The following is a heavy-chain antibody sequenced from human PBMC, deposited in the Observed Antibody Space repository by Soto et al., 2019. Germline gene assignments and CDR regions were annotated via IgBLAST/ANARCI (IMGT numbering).Heavy chain of an antibody. Sequence: SETLSLTCAVYGGSFSGYYWSWIRQPPGKGLEWIGEINHSGSTNYNPSLKSRVTISVDTSKNQFSLKLSSVTAADTAVYYCARGYYYGSGSYYRQYVMSFCGQGTTVTVSS. CDR3: ARGYYYGSGSYYRQYVMSF. V-gene: IGHV4-34*01. CDR2: INHSGST. D-gene: IGHD3-10*01. CDR1: GGSFSGYY. J-gene: IGHJ6*02.